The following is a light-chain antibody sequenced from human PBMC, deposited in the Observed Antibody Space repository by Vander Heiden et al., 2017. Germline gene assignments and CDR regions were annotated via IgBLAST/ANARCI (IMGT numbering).Light chain of an antibody. CDR3: NSYVSNGNWV. Sequence: QSALTQPPSASGSPGQSVTISCTGTSSDVGGDNYVSWYQQHPGKAPKLLIYEVNKRPSGVPDRFSGSKSGNTASLTVSGLQAGDEADYYCNSYVSNGNWVFGGGTQLTVL. V-gene: IGLV2-8*01. CDR2: EVN. CDR1: SSDVGGDNY. J-gene: IGLJ3*02.